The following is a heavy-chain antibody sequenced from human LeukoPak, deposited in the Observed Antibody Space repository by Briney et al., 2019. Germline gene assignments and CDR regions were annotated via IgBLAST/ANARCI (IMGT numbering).Heavy chain of an antibody. Sequence: SETLSLTCTVSGGSTSAFYWSWIRQPPGKGLECIGYIYFSGTTNYNPSLKSRVTISVDTSKNQFSLKLSSVTAADTAVYYCARHSRPYSSGFDFWGQGTLVTVSS. CDR1: GGSTSAFY. D-gene: IGHD6-19*01. J-gene: IGHJ4*02. V-gene: IGHV4-59*03. CDR2: IYFSGTT. CDR3: ARHSRPYSSGFDF.